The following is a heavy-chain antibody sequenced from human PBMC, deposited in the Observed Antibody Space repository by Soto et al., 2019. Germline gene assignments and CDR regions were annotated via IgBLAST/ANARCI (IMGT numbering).Heavy chain of an antibody. CDR1: GFTFTNHA. Sequence: EVQLVESGGVLVQPGGSLRVSCAASGFTFTNHAMSWVRQAPGKGLEWVSAISGSGGGTYDADSVKGRFTISRDNSDNTMCLQMNSLRAADPAVYFGARGGGRFGEVTLDFEHCGQGTLVTVSS. CDR3: ARGGGRFGEVTLDFEH. D-gene: IGHD3-10*01. V-gene: IGHV3-23*04. CDR2: ISGSGGGT. J-gene: IGHJ4*02.